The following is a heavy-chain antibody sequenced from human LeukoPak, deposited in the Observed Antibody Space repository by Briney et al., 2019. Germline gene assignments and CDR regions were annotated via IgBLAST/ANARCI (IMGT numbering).Heavy chain of an antibody. CDR2: IYHSGST. J-gene: IGHJ5*02. CDR3: ARAFLVYAIPAWFDP. Sequence: SETLSLTCAVYGGSFSGYYWGWIRQPPGKGLEWIGSIYHSGSTYYNPSLKSRVTISVDTSKNQFSLKLSSVTAADTAVYYCARAFLVYAIPAWFDPWGQGTLVTVSS. D-gene: IGHD2-8*01. V-gene: IGHV4-38-2*01. CDR1: GGSFSGYY.